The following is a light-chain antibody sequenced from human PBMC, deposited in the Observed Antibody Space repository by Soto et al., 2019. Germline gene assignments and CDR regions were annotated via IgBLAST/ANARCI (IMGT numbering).Light chain of an antibody. CDR3: QQYGSSPPLT. CDR1: QSVSSNY. CDR2: GAS. J-gene: IGKJ4*01. V-gene: IGKV3-20*01. Sequence: EIVLTQSPGTLALSPGERATLSCRASQSVSSNYLAWYQQTPGQAPRLVIYGASSRATGIPDRFSGSGSGTDFTLTISRREPEDFAVYYCQQYGSSPPLTFGGGTKVEIK.